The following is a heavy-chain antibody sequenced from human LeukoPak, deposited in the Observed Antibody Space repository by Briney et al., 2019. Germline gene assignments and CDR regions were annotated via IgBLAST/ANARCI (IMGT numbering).Heavy chain of an antibody. D-gene: IGHD3-10*01. V-gene: IGHV4-34*01. J-gene: IGHJ4*02. Sequence: PSETLSLTCAVYGGSFSGYYWSWIRQPPGKGLEWIGEINHSGSTNYNPSLKSRVTISVDTSKNQFSLKLSSVTAADTAVYYCARGPNYYGSGSYYLWGQGTLVTVSS. CDR1: GGSFSGYY. CDR2: INHSGST. CDR3: ARGPNYYGSGSYYL.